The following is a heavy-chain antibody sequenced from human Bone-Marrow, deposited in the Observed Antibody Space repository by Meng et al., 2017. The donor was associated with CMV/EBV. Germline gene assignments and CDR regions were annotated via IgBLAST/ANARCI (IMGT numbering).Heavy chain of an antibody. CDR1: GFTFSSYA. V-gene: IGHV3-23*01. CDR2: ISGSGGST. Sequence: GESLKISCAASGFTFSSYAMSWVRQAPGKGLEWVSAISGSGGSTYYADSVKGRFTISRDNAKNSLYLQMNSLRAEDTAVYYCARQSMIRVLTDAFDIWGQGTMVTVSS. D-gene: IGHD3-22*01. CDR3: ARQSMIRVLTDAFDI. J-gene: IGHJ3*02.